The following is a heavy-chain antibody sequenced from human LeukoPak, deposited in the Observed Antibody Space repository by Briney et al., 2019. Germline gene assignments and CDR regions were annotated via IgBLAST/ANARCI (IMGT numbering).Heavy chain of an antibody. V-gene: IGHV4-34*01. Sequence: PSETLSLTCAVYGGSFSGYYWSWIRQPPGKGLEWIGEINRSGSTNYNPFLKSRVTISVDTSKNQFSLKLSSVTAADTAVYYCASPRGYSYGYFDYWGQGTLVTVSS. D-gene: IGHD5-18*01. CDR3: ASPRGYSYGYFDY. CDR2: INRSGST. CDR1: GGSFSGYY. J-gene: IGHJ4*02.